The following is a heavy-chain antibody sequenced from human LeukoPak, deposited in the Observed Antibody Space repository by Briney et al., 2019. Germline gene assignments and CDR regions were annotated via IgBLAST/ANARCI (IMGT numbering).Heavy chain of an antibody. Sequence: ASVKVSCKASGYTFTSYGISWVRQAPGQGLEWMGRIIPILGIANYAQKFQGRVTITADKSTSTAYMELSSLRSEDTAVYYCARGSGGYSGYGPFDYWGQGTLVTVSS. CDR3: ARGSGGYSGYGPFDY. D-gene: IGHD5-12*01. CDR1: GYTFTSYG. CDR2: IIPILGIA. V-gene: IGHV1-69*04. J-gene: IGHJ4*02.